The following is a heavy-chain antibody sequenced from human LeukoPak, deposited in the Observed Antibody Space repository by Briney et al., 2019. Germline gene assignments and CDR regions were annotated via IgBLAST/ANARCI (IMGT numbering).Heavy chain of an antibody. CDR1: GFTLTQYY. J-gene: IGHJ4*02. CDR3: ARLVTGSNPADF. D-gene: IGHD1-26*01. V-gene: IGHV1-46*01. Sequence: ASVKVSCKASGFTLTQYYLHWVRQAPGQGLEFVGMISPSGDSPPHAQKFQDRVTMTRDMSTSTVYMELSNLRSEDTAVYFCARLVTGSNPADFWGQGTLVTVSS. CDR2: ISPSGDSP.